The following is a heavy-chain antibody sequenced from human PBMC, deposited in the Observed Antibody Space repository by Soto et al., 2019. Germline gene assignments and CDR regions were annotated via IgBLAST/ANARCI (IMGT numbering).Heavy chain of an antibody. D-gene: IGHD3-9*01. CDR2: INAGNGNT. CDR1: GYTFTSYA. CDR3: AREETDTAYDAFDI. Sequence: ASVKVSCKASGYTFTSYAMHWVRQAPGQRLEWMGWINAGNGNTKYSQKFQGRVTITRDTSASTAYMELSSLRSEDTAVYYCAREETDTAYDAFDIWGQGTMVIGSS. J-gene: IGHJ3*02. V-gene: IGHV1-3*01.